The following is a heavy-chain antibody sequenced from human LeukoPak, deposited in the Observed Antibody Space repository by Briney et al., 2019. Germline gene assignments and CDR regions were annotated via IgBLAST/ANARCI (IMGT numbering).Heavy chain of an antibody. V-gene: IGHV3-21*04. CDR1: GFTSSRYS. J-gene: IGHJ6*02. CDR3: ARGGGLDV. D-gene: IGHD3-16*01. Sequence: GGSPRLSCAASGFTSSRYSMNWVRQAPGKGLEWVSSISSSKSYIYYADSVKGRFTISRDNAKNSLYLQMSNLRAEDTAVYFCARGGGLDVWGQGATVTVSS. CDR2: ISSSKSYI.